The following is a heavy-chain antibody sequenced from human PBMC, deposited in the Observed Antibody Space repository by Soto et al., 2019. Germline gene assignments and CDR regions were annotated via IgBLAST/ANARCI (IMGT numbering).Heavy chain of an antibody. CDR1: GFTFSSYG. CDR2: ISYDGSNK. J-gene: IGHJ4*02. V-gene: IGHV3-30*18. CDR3: AKGVAAAGTLSPLDY. D-gene: IGHD6-13*01. Sequence: QVQLVESGGGVVQPGRSLRLSCAASGFTFSSYGMHWVRQAPGKGLEWVAVISYDGSNKYYADSVKGRFTICRDNSKNTLYLQMNSLRAEDTAVYYCAKGVAAAGTLSPLDYWGQGTLVTVSS.